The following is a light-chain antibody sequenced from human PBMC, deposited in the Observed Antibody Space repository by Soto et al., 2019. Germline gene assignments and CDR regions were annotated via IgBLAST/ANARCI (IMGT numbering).Light chain of an antibody. CDR1: SSDIGGYNY. V-gene: IGLV2-8*01. CDR2: DVT. J-gene: IGLJ1*01. CDR3: SSYADSTSYV. Sequence: QSALTQPPSASGSPGQSVTIFCTGTSSDIGGYNYVSWYQQYPGKAPKLLIYDVTKRPSGVPDRFSGSKSGNTASLTVSGLQAEDEADYYCSSYADSTSYVFGTGTKVTVL.